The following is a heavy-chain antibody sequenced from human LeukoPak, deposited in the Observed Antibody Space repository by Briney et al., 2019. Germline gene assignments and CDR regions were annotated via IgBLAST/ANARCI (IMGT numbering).Heavy chain of an antibody. D-gene: IGHD1-20*01. CDR1: GFTVSSKY. CDR2: IYSGGST. Sequence: GGSLRLSCAASGFTVSSKYMSWVRQAPGKGLEWVSVIYSGGSTYYADSVKGRSTISRDNSKNTLYLQMNSLRAEDTAVYSCAREGITGTTSPYFDYWGQGTLVTVSS. CDR3: AREGITGTTSPYFDY. V-gene: IGHV3-53*01. J-gene: IGHJ4*02.